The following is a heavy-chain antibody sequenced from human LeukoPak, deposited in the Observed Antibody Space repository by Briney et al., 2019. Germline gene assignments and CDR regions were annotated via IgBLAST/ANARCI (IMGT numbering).Heavy chain of an antibody. J-gene: IGHJ4*02. D-gene: IGHD3-9*01. Sequence: SETLSLTCTVSGGSMSSHYWSWIRQPPGKGLEWIGYIYYSGSTNYNPSLKSRVTISVDTSKNQFSLKLSSVTAADTAVYYYARGGDILTGYPNFDYWGQGTLVTVSS. CDR3: ARGGDILTGYPNFDY. V-gene: IGHV4-59*11. CDR2: IYYSGST. CDR1: GGSMSSHY.